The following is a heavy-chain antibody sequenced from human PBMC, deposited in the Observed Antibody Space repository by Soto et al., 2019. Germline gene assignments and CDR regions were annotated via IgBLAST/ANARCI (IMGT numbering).Heavy chain of an antibody. V-gene: IGHV3-74*01. D-gene: IGHD2-21*02. CDR1: GFTFSSYS. J-gene: IGHJ4*02. CDR2: INSDGSST. CDR3: AIVYCGGDCSPFDY. Sequence: GGSLRLSCAASGFTFSSYSMNWVRQAPGKGLEWVSYINSDGSSTNYADSVKGRFTISRDNAKNTLYLQMNSLRAEDTAVYYCAIVYCGGDCSPFDYWGQGTLVTVSS.